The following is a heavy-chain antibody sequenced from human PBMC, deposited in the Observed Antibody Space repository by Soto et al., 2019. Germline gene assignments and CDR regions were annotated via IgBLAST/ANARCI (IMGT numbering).Heavy chain of an antibody. D-gene: IGHD3-10*01. CDR2: ISTDSSSI. V-gene: IGHV3-48*02. CDR1: GFTFRTYS. CDR3: ARSGVLLRYYFDS. Sequence: GGSLRLSCAASGFTFRTYSMNWVRQAPGKGLEWVSYISTDSSSIYYADSVKGRFTISRDDARNSLFLQMDSLRDDDTAVYYCARSGVLLRYYFDSWGQGTLVTVSS. J-gene: IGHJ4*02.